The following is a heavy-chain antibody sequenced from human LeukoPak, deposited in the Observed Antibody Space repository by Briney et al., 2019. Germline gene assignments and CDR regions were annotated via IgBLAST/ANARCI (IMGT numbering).Heavy chain of an antibody. J-gene: IGHJ4*02. D-gene: IGHD1-14*01. V-gene: IGHV3-23*01. CDR2: INGSGGST. Sequence: GGTLRLSCAASGFTFSSYAMNWVRQAPGKGLEWVSGINGSGGSTYYAGSVKGRFTISRDNSKNTLYLQMNSLRAEDTAVYYCAKPARTDYTDYWGQGTLVTVSS. CDR3: AKPARTDYTDY. CDR1: GFTFSSYA.